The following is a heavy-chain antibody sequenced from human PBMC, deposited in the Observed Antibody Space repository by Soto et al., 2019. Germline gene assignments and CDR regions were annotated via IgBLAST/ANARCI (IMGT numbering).Heavy chain of an antibody. D-gene: IGHD6-19*01. CDR3: ATIAVVAGWYIDY. Sequence: QVQLQESGPGLVKPSETLSLTCTVSGGSISSYYWSWIRQPPGKGLEWIGYIYYTGSTNYNPSLKSRVTISIDTSKNQFSLKLRSVTAADTAVYYCATIAVVAGWYIDYWGQGALVTVSS. CDR2: IYYTGST. J-gene: IGHJ4*02. V-gene: IGHV4-59*01. CDR1: GGSISSYY.